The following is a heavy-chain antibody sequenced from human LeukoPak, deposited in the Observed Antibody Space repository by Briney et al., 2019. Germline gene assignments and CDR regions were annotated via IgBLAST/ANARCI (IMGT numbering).Heavy chain of an antibody. V-gene: IGHV3-21*01. CDR1: GVTFSRYS. CDR3: ARVSLLAVWY. Sequence: GGSVRLSCAPSGVTFSRYSMNWARQAAGRGREWVSSINSSSSYIYYAAAVKGRFTNTRDNAKNSLYLQMNRLGAEDTAVYYSARVSLLAVWYWGQGTVVTVSS. J-gene: IGHJ4*02. CDR2: INSSSSYI. D-gene: IGHD2-15*01.